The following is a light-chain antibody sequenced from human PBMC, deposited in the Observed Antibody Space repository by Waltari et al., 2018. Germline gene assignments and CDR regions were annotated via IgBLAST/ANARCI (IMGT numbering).Light chain of an antibody. V-gene: IGKV1-33*01. CDR2: DAS. Sequence: DIQMTQSPSSLSASVGDGVTITCQASQDIANYLNWYQQKPGKAPKLLVYDASNLHSGVPSRFSGSGSGTHFTFTITGLQPEDIATYYCQQHDHLPITFGQGTRLEIK. CDR1: QDIANY. CDR3: QQHDHLPIT. J-gene: IGKJ5*01.